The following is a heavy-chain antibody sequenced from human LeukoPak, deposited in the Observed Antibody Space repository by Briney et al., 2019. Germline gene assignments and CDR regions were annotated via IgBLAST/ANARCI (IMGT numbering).Heavy chain of an antibody. CDR2: VYQSGTT. Sequence: SETLSLTCTVSSGSISTFYWSWIRQPPGKGLEWIGYVYQSGTTSYNPSLKRRVTISSDTSKNQFALRVTSVTAADTAVYYCARHGGSLGYFDNWGQGALVTVSS. J-gene: IGHJ4*02. D-gene: IGHD1-26*01. V-gene: IGHV4-59*08. CDR3: ARHGGSLGYFDN. CDR1: SGSISTFY.